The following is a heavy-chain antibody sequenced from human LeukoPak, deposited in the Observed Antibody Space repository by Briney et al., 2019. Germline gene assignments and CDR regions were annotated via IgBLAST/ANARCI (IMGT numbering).Heavy chain of an antibody. CDR1: GYSVSSGYY. CDR3: AIPRYSSSWTNYDAFDI. J-gene: IGHJ3*02. D-gene: IGHD6-13*01. CDR2: MHHSGSY. Sequence: PSETLSLTCTVSGYSVSSGYYWGWIRQPPGQGLEWIGSMHHSGSYYYNPSLKSRVTISLDTSKNQFSLKLSSVTAADTAVYYRAIPRYSSSWTNYDAFDIWGQGTMVTVSS. V-gene: IGHV4-38-2*02.